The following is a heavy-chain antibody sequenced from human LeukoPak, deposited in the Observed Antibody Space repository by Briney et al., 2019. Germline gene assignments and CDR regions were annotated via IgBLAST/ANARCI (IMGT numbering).Heavy chain of an antibody. Sequence: GESPQISCQGSGYSINNYWIGWVRQMPGKGLEWMGIIYPADSDIRYSPSFQGQVTISADKSISTAYLQWSSLKASDTAMYYCARQEYCSGGSCYTWFDPWGQGTLVTVSS. D-gene: IGHD2-15*01. CDR1: GYSINNYW. J-gene: IGHJ5*02. V-gene: IGHV5-51*01. CDR2: IYPADSDI. CDR3: ARQEYCSGGSCYTWFDP.